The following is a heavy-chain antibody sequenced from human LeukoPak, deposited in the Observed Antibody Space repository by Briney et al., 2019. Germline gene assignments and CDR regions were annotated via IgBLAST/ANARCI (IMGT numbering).Heavy chain of an antibody. D-gene: IGHD2-15*01. V-gene: IGHV1-69*04. Sequence: ASAKVSCKASVGTSSSYAISWVRETPGQGHEWMGRIIPILGIANYAQKFQGRVTITADKSTSTAYMELSSLRSEDTAVYYCARGRIAEENFDYWGQGTLVTVSS. CDR2: IIPILGIA. CDR3: ARGRIAEENFDY. J-gene: IGHJ4*02. CDR1: VGTSSSYA.